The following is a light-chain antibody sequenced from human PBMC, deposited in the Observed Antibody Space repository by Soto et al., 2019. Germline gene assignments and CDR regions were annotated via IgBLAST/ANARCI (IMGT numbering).Light chain of an antibody. Sequence: ETVLAQSPATLSLSPGERATLSCRASQSVRSNLAWYQHKPGQAPRLLIYDASNRATGIPGRFSGSGSGTDFTLTISNLEPEDFAVYYCQQRDNWPWTFGQGAKVEIK. CDR3: QQRDNWPWT. CDR1: QSVRSN. V-gene: IGKV3-11*01. J-gene: IGKJ1*01. CDR2: DAS.